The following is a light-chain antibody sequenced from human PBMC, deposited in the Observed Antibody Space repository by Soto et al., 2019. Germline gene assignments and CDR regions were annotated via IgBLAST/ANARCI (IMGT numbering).Light chain of an antibody. CDR1: QSISSS. J-gene: IGKJ4*01. V-gene: IGKV1-5*01. CDR3: QPYNNWPLT. CDR2: DAS. Sequence: IQMTQSPSTVSASVGDRVTITCRASQSISSSLAWYQQKPGKAPKVLIYDASSLDSGVPSRFSGSGYGTEFTLTINSLQSEDFAIYYCQPYNNWPLTFGGGTKVESK.